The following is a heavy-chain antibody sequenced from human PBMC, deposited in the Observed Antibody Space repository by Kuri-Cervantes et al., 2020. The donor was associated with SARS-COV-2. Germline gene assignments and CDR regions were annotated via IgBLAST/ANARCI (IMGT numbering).Heavy chain of an antibody. Sequence: GESLKISCKGSGYSFTSYWISWVRQMPGKGLEWMGRIDPIDSYTNYSPCVQGHVTISADKSISNDYLQWSSLKASDTAMYYCAMGGVKGTAGYIFDYWGQGTLVTVSS. CDR2: IDPIDSYT. V-gene: IGHV5-10-1*01. CDR3: AMGGVKGTAGYIFDY. J-gene: IGHJ4*02. CDR1: GYSFTSYW. D-gene: IGHD5-24*01.